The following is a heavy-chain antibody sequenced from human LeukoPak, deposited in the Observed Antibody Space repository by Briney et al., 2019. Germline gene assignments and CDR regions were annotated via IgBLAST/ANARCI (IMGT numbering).Heavy chain of an antibody. CDR2: VYYTGSS. CDR3: ARENYCTNGVCWAFDP. J-gene: IGHJ5*02. D-gene: IGHD2-8*01. CDR1: GGSISSSDYY. V-gene: IGHV4-39*07. Sequence: SETLSLTCTVSGGSISSSDYYWGWIRQPPGKGLEWIGNVYYTGSSSYNSSLKSRVTISVDTSKNQFSLQLSSVTAADTAVYYCARENYCTNGVCWAFDPWGQGTLVTVSS.